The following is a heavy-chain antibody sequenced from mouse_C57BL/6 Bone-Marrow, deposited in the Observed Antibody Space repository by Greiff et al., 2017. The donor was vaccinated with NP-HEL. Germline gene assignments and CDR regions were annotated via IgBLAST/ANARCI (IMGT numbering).Heavy chain of an antibody. D-gene: IGHD1-1*01. CDR2: INPYNGGT. V-gene: IGHV1-19*01. CDR1: GYTFTDYY. J-gene: IGHJ3*01. CDR3: ARSGIYYYGSSYVTWFAY. Sequence: VQLQQSGPVLVKPGASVKMSCKASGYTFTDYYMNWVKQSHGKSLEWIGVINPYNGGTSYNQKFKGKATLTVDKSSSTAYMELNSLTSEDSAVYYCARSGIYYYGSSYVTWFAYWGQGTLVTVSA.